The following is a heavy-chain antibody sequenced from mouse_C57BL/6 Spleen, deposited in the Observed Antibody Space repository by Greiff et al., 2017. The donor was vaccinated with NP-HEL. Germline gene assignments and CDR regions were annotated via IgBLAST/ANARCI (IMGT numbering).Heavy chain of an antibody. CDR2: IYPGSGNT. V-gene: IGHV1-76*01. J-gene: IGHJ1*03. CDR3: ARDDYDRYFDV. D-gene: IGHD2-4*01. CDR1: GYTFTDYY. Sequence: QVHVKQSGAELVRPGASVKLSCKASGYTFTDYYINWVKQRPGQGLEWIARIYPGSGNTYYNEKFKGKATLTAEKSSSTAYMQLSSLTSEDSAVYFCARDDYDRYFDVWGTGTTVTVSS.